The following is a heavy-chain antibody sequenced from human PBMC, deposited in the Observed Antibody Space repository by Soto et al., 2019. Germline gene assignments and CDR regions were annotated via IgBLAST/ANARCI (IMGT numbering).Heavy chain of an antibody. J-gene: IGHJ4*02. CDR3: ARLIGSSWYDFDY. Sequence: EVHLVQSGAEVKKPGESLRISRKGSGHALTSYWISWVRQMPGKGLEWMGRIDLSDSYTSYSTSFQGHVTISGDRSTSTADLQWDSLAATDTAMYFCARLIGSSWYDFDYWGQGTQLTVSS. CDR1: GHALTSYW. V-gene: IGHV5-10-1*03. D-gene: IGHD6-13*01. CDR2: IDLSDSYT.